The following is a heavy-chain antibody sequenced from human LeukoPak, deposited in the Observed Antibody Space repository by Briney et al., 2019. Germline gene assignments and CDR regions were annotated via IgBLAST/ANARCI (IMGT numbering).Heavy chain of an antibody. J-gene: IGHJ3*02. CDR2: INSDGSST. Sequence: PGGSLRLSCAASGFTFSSYWMHWVRQAPGKGLVWVSRINSDGSSTSYADSVKGRFTISRDNAKNTLYLQMNSLRAEDTAVYYCAKSVRVQLVRDAFDIWGQGTMVTVSS. CDR1: GFTFSSYW. V-gene: IGHV3-74*01. CDR3: AKSVRVQLVRDAFDI. D-gene: IGHD6-13*01.